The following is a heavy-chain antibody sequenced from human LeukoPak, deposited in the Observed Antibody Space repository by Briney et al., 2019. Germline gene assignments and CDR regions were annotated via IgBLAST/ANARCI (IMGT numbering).Heavy chain of an antibody. D-gene: IGHD3-22*01. Sequence: GGSLRLSCAVSGLTLSNYGMSWVRQAPGKGLEWVAGISDRGGRTNYADSVKGRFTISRDNPKNTLYLQMNSLRAEDTAVYFCAKRGVVIRVILVGFHKEAYYFDSWGQGALVTVSS. CDR1: GLTLSNYG. CDR2: ISDRGGRT. J-gene: IGHJ4*02. CDR3: AKRGVVIRVILVGFHKEAYYFDS. V-gene: IGHV3-23*01.